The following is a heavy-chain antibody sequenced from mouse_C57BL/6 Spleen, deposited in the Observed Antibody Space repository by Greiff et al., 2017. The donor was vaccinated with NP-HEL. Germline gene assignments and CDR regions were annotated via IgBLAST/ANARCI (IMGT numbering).Heavy chain of an antibody. CDR3: ARGEDSSGYFWFAY. Sequence: VQLQQSGPGLVAPSQSLSITCTVSGFSLTSYAISWVRQPPGKGLEWLGVIWTGGGTNYNSALKSRLSISKDNSKSQVFLKMNSLQTDDTARYYCARGEDSSGYFWFAYWGQGTLVTVSA. D-gene: IGHD3-2*02. J-gene: IGHJ3*01. CDR2: IWTGGGT. CDR1: GFSLTSYA. V-gene: IGHV2-9-1*01.